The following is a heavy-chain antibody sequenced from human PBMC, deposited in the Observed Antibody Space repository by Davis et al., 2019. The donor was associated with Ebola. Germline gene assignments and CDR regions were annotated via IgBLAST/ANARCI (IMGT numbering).Heavy chain of an antibody. Sequence: SETLSLTCAVSGGSISSGGYSWSWIRQPPGKGLEWIGYIYYSGSTYYNPSLKSRVTISVDTSKNQFSLKLSSVTAVDTAVYYCARELAPLTYQLLFESWFDPWGQGTLVTVSS. CDR2: IYYSGST. V-gene: IGHV4-30-4*07. D-gene: IGHD2-2*01. CDR3: ARELAPLTYQLLFESWFDP. CDR1: GGSISSGGYS. J-gene: IGHJ5*02.